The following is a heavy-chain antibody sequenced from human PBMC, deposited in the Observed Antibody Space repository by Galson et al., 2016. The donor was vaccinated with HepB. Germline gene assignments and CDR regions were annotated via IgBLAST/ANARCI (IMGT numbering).Heavy chain of an antibody. CDR3: TTVLK. Sequence: SLRLSCAASGITFTNAWVSWVRQAPGKGLEWVGRIKSKSDGGTTDYAAPVKGRFIISRDDSKNTLYLQMNSLKIADTAVYYCTTVLKWGQGTLVTVSS. CDR1: GITFTNAW. J-gene: IGHJ4*02. CDR2: IKSKSDGGTT. V-gene: IGHV3-15*01.